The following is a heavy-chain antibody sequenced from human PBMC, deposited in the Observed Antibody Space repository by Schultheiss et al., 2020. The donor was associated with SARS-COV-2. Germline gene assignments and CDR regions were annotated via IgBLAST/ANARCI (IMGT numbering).Heavy chain of an antibody. D-gene: IGHD6-19*01. CDR1: GGSISSGGYY. J-gene: IGHJ5*02. Sequence: SQTLSLTCTVSGGSISSGGYYWSWIRQHPGKGLEWIGYIYYSGSTYYNPSLKSRVTISVDTSKNQFSLKLSSVTAADTAVYYCARGPPSAVASNNWFDPWGQGTLVTVSS. CDR2: IYYSGST. V-gene: IGHV4-31*02. CDR3: ARGPPSAVASNNWFDP.